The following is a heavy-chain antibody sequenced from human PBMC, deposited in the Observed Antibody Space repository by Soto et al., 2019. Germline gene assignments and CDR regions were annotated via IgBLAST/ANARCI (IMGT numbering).Heavy chain of an antibody. CDR1: GGSFSGYY. D-gene: IGHD3-3*01. Sequence: QVQLQQWGAGLLKPSETLSLTCAVYGGSFSGYYWSWIRQPPGKGLEWIGEINHSGSTNYNPSLNSGATISVDTFKNQFSLKLSSVTAADTAVYYCARGAWSGYYASRGEYFQHWGQGSLVTVSS. CDR2: INHSGST. V-gene: IGHV4-34*01. J-gene: IGHJ1*01. CDR3: ARGAWSGYYASRGEYFQH.